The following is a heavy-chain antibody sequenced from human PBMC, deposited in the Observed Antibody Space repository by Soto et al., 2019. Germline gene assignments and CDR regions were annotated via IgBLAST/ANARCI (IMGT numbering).Heavy chain of an antibody. CDR2: ISGSGGST. Sequence: GGSLRLSCAASGFTFSSYAMSWVRQAPGKGLEWVSAISGSGGSTYYADSVKGRFTISRDNSKNTLYLQMNSLRAEDTAVYYCAKVGPPELFSRYYDILTGYSYYYYMDVWGKGTTVTVSS. CDR1: GFTFSSYA. J-gene: IGHJ6*03. D-gene: IGHD3-9*01. V-gene: IGHV3-23*01. CDR3: AKVGPPELFSRYYDILTGYSYYYYMDV.